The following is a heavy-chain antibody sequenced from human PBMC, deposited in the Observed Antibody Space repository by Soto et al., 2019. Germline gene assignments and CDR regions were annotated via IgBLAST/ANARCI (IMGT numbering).Heavy chain of an antibody. CDR2: MNPNSGNT. CDR3: ARGHEKGMADIVLHQFISYMDV. V-gene: IGHV1-8*01. CDR1: GYTFTSYD. Sequence: ASVKVSCKASGYTFTSYDINWVRRATGQGLEWMGWMNPNSGNTGYAQKFQGRVTMTRNTSISTAYMELSSLRSEDTAVYYCARGHEKGMADIVLHQFISYMDVWGKGTTVTVSS. D-gene: IGHD2-8*01. J-gene: IGHJ6*03.